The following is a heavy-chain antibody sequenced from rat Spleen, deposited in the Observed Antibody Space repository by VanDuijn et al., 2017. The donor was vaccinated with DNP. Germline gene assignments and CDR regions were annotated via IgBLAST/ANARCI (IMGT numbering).Heavy chain of an antibody. Sequence: EVRLVESGGGLVQPGRSLKLSCAASGFTLSSSDMAWVRQAPKKGLEWVATISTSGSRTYYPDSVQGRFTISRDNPKSILYLQMDSLMSDDTATYYCARTVGYWYFDFWGPGTMVTVSS. V-gene: IGHV5-7*01. CDR1: GFTLSSSD. J-gene: IGHJ1*01. CDR2: ISTSGSRT. CDR3: ARTVGYWYFDF.